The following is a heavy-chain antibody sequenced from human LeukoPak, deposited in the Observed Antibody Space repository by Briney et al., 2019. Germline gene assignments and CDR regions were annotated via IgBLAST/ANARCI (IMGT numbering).Heavy chain of an antibody. D-gene: IGHD6-19*01. CDR1: GGSISDYY. Sequence: SETLSLTCTVSGGSISDYYWSWIRQPAGKGLGWIGRIYSSGSTNYNPSLKSRATISVDKSKNQFSLKMTSVTAADTAVYYCARMVQGYSSVWPETGNNWFDPWGQGTLVTVSS. V-gene: IGHV4-4*07. J-gene: IGHJ5*02. CDR2: IYSSGST. CDR3: ARMVQGYSSVWPETGNNWFDP.